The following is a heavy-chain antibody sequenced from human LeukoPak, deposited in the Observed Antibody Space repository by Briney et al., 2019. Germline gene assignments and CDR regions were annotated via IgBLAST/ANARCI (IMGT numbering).Heavy chain of an antibody. D-gene: IGHD1-26*01. Sequence: GASVKVSCKASGYTFTGYYMHWVRQAPGQGLEWMGWINPNSGGTNYAQKFQGRVTMTRDTSISTAYMELSRLRSDDTAVYYCARDRVKRIGGSYYDYWGQGTLVTVSS. V-gene: IGHV1-2*02. J-gene: IGHJ4*02. CDR1: GYTFTGYY. CDR3: ARDRVKRIGGSYYDY. CDR2: INPNSGGT.